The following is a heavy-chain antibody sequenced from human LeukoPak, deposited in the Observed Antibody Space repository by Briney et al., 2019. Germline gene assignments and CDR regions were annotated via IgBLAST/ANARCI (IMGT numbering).Heavy chain of an antibody. V-gene: IGHV4-34*01. J-gene: IGHJ5*02. CDR2: IDHSGNT. CDR3: AKGLRYYYGSGTYFLT. Sequence: SETLSLTCGVFGGSFSGYYWTWTRQPPGKGLEWIGEIDHSGNTNYNPSLKSRVTMSIETSKNQFSLKLTSVTAADTAIYYCAKGLRYYYGSGTYFLTWGEGTLVTVSS. D-gene: IGHD3-10*01. CDR1: GGSFSGYY.